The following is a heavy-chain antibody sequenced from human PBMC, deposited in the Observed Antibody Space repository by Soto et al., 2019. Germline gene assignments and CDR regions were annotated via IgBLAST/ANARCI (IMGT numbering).Heavy chain of an antibody. CDR2: IYYSGST. Sequence: QVQLQESGPGLVKPSQTLSLTCTVSGGSISSGGYYWSWIRQHPGKGLEWIGYIYYSGSTYYNPSLKSRATISVDTSKNQFSLKLSSVTAADTAVYYCAREAAGTRNWFDPWGQGTLVTVSS. V-gene: IGHV4-31*03. CDR3: AREAAGTRNWFDP. D-gene: IGHD6-13*01. J-gene: IGHJ5*02. CDR1: GGSISSGGYY.